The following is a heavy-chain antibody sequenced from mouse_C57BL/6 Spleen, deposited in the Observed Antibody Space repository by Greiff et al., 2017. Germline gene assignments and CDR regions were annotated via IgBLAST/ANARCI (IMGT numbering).Heavy chain of an antibody. CDR3: ASRGIYYDYDERVYYAMDY. V-gene: IGHV2-6*01. CDR2: IWGVGST. CDR1: GFSLTRYG. J-gene: IGHJ4*01. Sequence: VQRVESGPGLVAPSQSLSITCTVSGFSLTRYGVDWVRQSPGKGLEWLGVIWGVGSTNYNSALKSRLSISKDNSKSQVFLKMNSLQTDDTAMYYCASRGIYYDYDERVYYAMDYWGQGTSVTVSS. D-gene: IGHD2-4*01.